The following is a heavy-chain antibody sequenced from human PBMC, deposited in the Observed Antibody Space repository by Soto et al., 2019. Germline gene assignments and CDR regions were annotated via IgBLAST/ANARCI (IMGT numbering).Heavy chain of an antibody. CDR3: ARVGNILTGYYNLTRSLAH. CDR2: INHSGST. D-gene: IGHD3-9*01. J-gene: IGHJ4*02. Sequence: SETLSLTCAVYGGYFSGYYWSWIRQPPGKGLEWIGEINHSGSTNYNPSLKSRVTISVDTSKNQFSLKLGSVTAADTAVYYCARVGNILTGYYNLTRSLAHWGQGTQVTVSS. V-gene: IGHV4-34*01. CDR1: GGYFSGYY.